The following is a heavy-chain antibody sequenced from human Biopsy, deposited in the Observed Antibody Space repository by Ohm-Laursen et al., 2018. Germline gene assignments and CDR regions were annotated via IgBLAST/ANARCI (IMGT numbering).Heavy chain of an antibody. CDR3: ASDSPLTYCSTTRCYLNAFFFGFAF. D-gene: IGHD2-2*01. CDR1: GFTFTDYD. V-gene: IGHV3-11*01. J-gene: IGHJ6*02. Sequence: SLRLSCAASGFTFTDYDMSWVRKAPGKGREWVAYISGNGEDRYYADSVKGRLTITRDNAKNSLYLEMNSLRADDTAVYYCASDSPLTYCSTTRCYLNAFFFGFAFWGHGTTVTVSS. CDR2: ISGNGEDR.